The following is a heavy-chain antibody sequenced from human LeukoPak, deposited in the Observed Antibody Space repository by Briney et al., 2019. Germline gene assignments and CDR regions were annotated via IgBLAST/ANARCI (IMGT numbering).Heavy chain of an antibody. J-gene: IGHJ4*02. V-gene: IGHV4-30-4*08. D-gene: IGHD3-22*01. Sequence: PSETLSLTCAVYGGSFSGYYWSWIRQPPGKGLEWIGYIYYSGSTYYNPSLKSRVTISVDTSKNQFSLKLSSVAAADTAVYYCARGYYDSSGYYYGYWGQGTLVTVSS. CDR1: GGSFSGYY. CDR3: ARGYYDSSGYYYGY. CDR2: IYYSGST.